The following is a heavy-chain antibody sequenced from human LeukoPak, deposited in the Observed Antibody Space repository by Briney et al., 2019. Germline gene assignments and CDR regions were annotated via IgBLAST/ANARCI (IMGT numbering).Heavy chain of an antibody. CDR3: ARGDIVGVSWGSYFEF. CDR2: INTNTGNT. J-gene: IGHJ4*02. CDR1: GYTFSTYY. D-gene: IGHD1-26*01. Sequence: ASVKVSCKASGYTFSTYYMHWLRQAPGQGVEWMGVINTNTGNTVYAQKFQGRVAMTRDTSTSTVYVDLSSLRSEGTAVYYCARGDIVGVSWGSYFEFWGQGTLVIVSS. V-gene: IGHV1-46*01.